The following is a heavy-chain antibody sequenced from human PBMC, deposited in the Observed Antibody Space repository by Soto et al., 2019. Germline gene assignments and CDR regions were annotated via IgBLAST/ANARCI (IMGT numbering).Heavy chain of an antibody. Sequence: PSETLSLTCTVSGGSISSGGYYWSWIRQHPGKGLEWIGYIYYSGSTYYNPSLKSRVTISVDTSKNQFSLKLSSVTAADTAVYYCARVLAAAGSLEAVAAPGWFDPWGQGTLVTVSS. CDR2: IYYSGST. D-gene: IGHD6-13*01. CDR3: ARVLAAAGSLEAVAAPGWFDP. V-gene: IGHV4-31*03. J-gene: IGHJ5*02. CDR1: GGSISSGGYY.